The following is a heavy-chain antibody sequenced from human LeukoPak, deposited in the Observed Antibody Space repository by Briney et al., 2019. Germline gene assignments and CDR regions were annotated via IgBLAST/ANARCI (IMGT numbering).Heavy chain of an antibody. CDR3: ARHGAMVRGVLIPPYYYGMDV. CDR2: IYYSGST. J-gene: IGHJ6*02. V-gene: IGHV4-31*03. CDR1: GGSISSGGYY. Sequence: SETLSLTCTVSGGSISSGGYYWSWIRQHPGKGLEWIGYIYYSGSTYYNPSLKSRVTVSVDRSKNQFSLKLSSVTAADTAVYYCARHGAMVRGVLIPPYYYGMDVWGQGTTVTVSS. D-gene: IGHD3-10*01.